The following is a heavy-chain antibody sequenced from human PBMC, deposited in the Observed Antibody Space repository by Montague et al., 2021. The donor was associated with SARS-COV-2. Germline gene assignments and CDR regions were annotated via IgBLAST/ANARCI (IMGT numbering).Heavy chain of an antibody. D-gene: IGHD6-13*01. CDR3: ARAPIYRSSWYAYFDY. Sequence: ETLSLTCTVSGDSMNNYYWSWIRQPPGKGLEWIGYINYSGSTHYNPSLQSRVTLSKDTSKNQFSLRLTSVTAADTAIYFCARAPIYRSSWYAYFDYWGQGTLVTVSS. CDR2: INYSGST. CDR1: GDSMNNYY. J-gene: IGHJ4*02. V-gene: IGHV4-59*01.